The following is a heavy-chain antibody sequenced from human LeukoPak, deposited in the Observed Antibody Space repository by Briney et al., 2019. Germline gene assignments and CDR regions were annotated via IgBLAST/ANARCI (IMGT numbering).Heavy chain of an antibody. D-gene: IGHD6-13*01. CDR2: IIPIFGTA. V-gene: IGHV1-69*06. J-gene: IGHJ5*02. CDR3: ARDPLNSSSWYSWFDP. Sequence: ASVKVSCKASGGTFSSYAISWVRQAPGQGLEWMGGIIPIFGTANYAQKFQGRVTITADKSTSTPYMELSSLRSEDTAVYYCARDPLNSSSWYSWFDPWGQGTLVTVSS. CDR1: GGTFSSYA.